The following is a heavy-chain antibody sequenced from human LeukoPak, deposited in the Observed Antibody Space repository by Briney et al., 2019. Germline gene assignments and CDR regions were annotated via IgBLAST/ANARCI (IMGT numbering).Heavy chain of an antibody. V-gene: IGHV3-21*01. CDR1: GFTFSSYS. CDR3: ARSTAAGTFFDY. J-gene: IGHJ4*02. Sequence: GGSLRLSCAASGFTFSSYSMNWVRQAPGKGLEWVSSISSSSSYIYYADSVKGRFTISRDNAKNSLYLQMNSLRAEDTAVYYCARSTAAGTFFDYWGQGTLVTVSS. CDR2: ISSSSSYI. D-gene: IGHD6-13*01.